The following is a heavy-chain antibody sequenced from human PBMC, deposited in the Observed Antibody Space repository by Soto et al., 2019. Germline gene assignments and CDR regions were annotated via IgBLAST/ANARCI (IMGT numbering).Heavy chain of an antibody. V-gene: IGHV3-30-3*01. CDR3: ATSRLNSGYDF. J-gene: IGHJ4*02. CDR2: ISYDGSNK. Sequence: GGSLRLSCAASGFTFSSYAMHWVRQAPGKGLEWVAVISYDGSNKYYADSVKGRFTISRDNSKNTLYLQMNSLRAEDTAVYYCATSRLNSGYDFWGQGTLVTVSS. D-gene: IGHD5-12*01. CDR1: GFTFSSYA.